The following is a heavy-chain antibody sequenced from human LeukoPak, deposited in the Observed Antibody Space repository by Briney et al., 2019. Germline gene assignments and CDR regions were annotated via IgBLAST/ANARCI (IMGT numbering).Heavy chain of an antibody. V-gene: IGHV5-51*01. Sequence: GESLKISCKGSGYSFTSYWIGWVRQMPGKGLEWMGIIYPGDSDTRYRPSFQGQVTISADKSISTAYLQWSSLKASDTAMYYCARPSSSYYYDSSGFGYWGQGTLVTVSS. CDR1: GYSFTSYW. D-gene: IGHD3-22*01. CDR3: ARPSSSYYYDSSGFGY. J-gene: IGHJ4*02. CDR2: IYPGDSDT.